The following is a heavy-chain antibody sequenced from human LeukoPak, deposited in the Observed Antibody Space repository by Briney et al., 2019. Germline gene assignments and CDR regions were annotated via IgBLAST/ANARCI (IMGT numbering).Heavy chain of an antibody. CDR1: GFILSDYY. Sequence: GGSLRLSCAASGFILSDYYMSWIRQAPGKGLEWVSYISSSGSSIYYADSVKGRFTISRDNAKNSLYLQMNSLRAEDTAVYYCARDSGGTYRFFDYWGQGTLVTVSS. J-gene: IGHJ4*02. CDR2: ISSSGSSI. V-gene: IGHV3-11*01. D-gene: IGHD3-10*01. CDR3: ARDSGGTYRFFDY.